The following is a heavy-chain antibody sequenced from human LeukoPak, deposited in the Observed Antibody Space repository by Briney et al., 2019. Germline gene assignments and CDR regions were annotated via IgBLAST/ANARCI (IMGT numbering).Heavy chain of an antibody. Sequence: ASVKVSCKASGYTFTSYDINWVRQATGQGLEWMGWMNPNSGNTGYAQKFQGRVTITRDTSISTAYMELSRLRSDDTAVYYCARGIAAAGTDFDYWGQGTLVTVSS. V-gene: IGHV1-8*03. D-gene: IGHD6-13*01. CDR2: MNPNSGNT. CDR1: GYTFTSYD. J-gene: IGHJ4*02. CDR3: ARGIAAAGTDFDY.